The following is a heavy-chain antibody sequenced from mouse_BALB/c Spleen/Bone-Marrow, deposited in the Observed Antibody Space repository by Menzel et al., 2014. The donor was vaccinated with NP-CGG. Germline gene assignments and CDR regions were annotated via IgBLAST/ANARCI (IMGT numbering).Heavy chain of an antibody. CDR1: GYAFSSSW. V-gene: IGHV1-82*01. CDR2: IYPGDGDT. D-gene: IGHD1-1*01. CDR3: ARDYYGSSYDY. J-gene: IGHJ2*01. Sequence: QVQLQQSGPELVKPGASVKISCKASGYAFSSSWMNWVKQRPGQGLEWIGRIYPGDGDTNYNGKFKGKATLTADKSSSTAYMQLSSLTSVVSAVYFCARDYYGSSYDYWGQGTTLTVSS.